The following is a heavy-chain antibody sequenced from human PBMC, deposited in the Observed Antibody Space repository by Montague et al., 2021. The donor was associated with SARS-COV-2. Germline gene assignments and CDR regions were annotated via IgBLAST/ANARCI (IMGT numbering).Heavy chain of an antibody. CDR1: GGSISGYY. CDR2: SNHSGST. J-gene: IGHJ6*02. D-gene: IGHD2-15*01. V-gene: IGHV4-34*01. Sequence: SETLSLTCAVSGGSISGYYWSWIRQPPGAGLGWIGESNHSGSTSSNPSPTSQVPISVETSKNKYSLKLSPATAADTAVSYCARVRYRLLIVPRYYGMDAWGQGTTVTVSS. CDR3: ARVRYRLLIVPRYYGMDA.